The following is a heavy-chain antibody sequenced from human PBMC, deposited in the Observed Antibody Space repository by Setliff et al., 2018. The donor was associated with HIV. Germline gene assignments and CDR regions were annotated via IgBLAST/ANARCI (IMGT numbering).Heavy chain of an antibody. J-gene: IGHJ4*02. CDR2: IVPILGVT. V-gene: IGHV1-69*10. CDR3: ATPYITGSLAGHFDN. Sequence: SVKVSCKVSGGTFSSYDFSWVRQAPGQGLEWVGRIVPILGVTNYAQRFQGRVTIIADKSTSTAYMEFNSLTSEDTAVYYCATPYITGSLAGHFDNWGQGTLVTVSS. D-gene: IGHD1-20*01. CDR1: GGTFSSYD.